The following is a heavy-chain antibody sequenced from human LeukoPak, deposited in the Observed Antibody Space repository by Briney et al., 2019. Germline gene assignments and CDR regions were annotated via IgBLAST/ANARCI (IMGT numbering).Heavy chain of an antibody. D-gene: IGHD3-9*01. CDR2: ISGSGGST. CDR3: AKVGHYDILTGYYMGPEPYYFDY. Sequence: PGGSLRLSCAASGFTFSSYAMSWVRQAPGKGLEWVSVISGSGGSTYYADSVKGRFTISRDNSKNTLYLQMNSLRAEDTAVYYCAKVGHYDILTGYYMGPEPYYFDYWGQGTLVTVSS. J-gene: IGHJ4*02. V-gene: IGHV3-23*01. CDR1: GFTFSSYA.